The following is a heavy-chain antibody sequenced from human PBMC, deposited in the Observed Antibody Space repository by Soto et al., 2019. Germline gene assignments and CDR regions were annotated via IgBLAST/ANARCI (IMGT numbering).Heavy chain of an antibody. CDR3: ARDRGSYALDY. D-gene: IGHD1-26*01. V-gene: IGHV1-18*01. CDR1: GYTFTSYG. Sequence: QVQLVQSGAEVKKPGASVKVSCKASGYTFTSYGISWVRQAPGRGLEWMGWISVYNGNTKYAQKLQGRVTMTTDKSTSTAYMELRSLRSHDTAVYYCARDRGSYALDYWGQGTLLTVSS. J-gene: IGHJ4*02. CDR2: ISVYNGNT.